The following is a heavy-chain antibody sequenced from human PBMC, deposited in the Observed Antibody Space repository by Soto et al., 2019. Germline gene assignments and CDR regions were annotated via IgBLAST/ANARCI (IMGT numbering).Heavy chain of an antibody. CDR2: INAGNGNT. D-gene: IGHD2-2*01. Sequence: QVQLVQSGAEVKKPGASVKVSCKASGYTFTSYAMHWVRQAPGQRLEWMGWINAGNGNTKYSQKFQGRVTITRDTYASTAYMELSSLRSEDTAVYYCARGYCSSTSCLTLYNWFDPWGQGTLVTVSS. V-gene: IGHV1-3*01. CDR3: ARGYCSSTSCLTLYNWFDP. J-gene: IGHJ5*02. CDR1: GYTFTSYA.